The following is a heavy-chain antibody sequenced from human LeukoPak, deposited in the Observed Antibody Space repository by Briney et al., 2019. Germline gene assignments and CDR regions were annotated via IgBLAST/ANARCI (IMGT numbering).Heavy chain of an antibody. V-gene: IGHV4-34*01. CDR1: GGSFSGYY. CDR3: ASEDYGDYRGPNT. J-gene: IGHJ3*02. CDR2: INHSGST. D-gene: IGHD4-17*01. Sequence: SETLSLTCAVYGGSFSGYYWSWIRQPPGKGLEWIGEINHSGSTNYNPSLKSRVTISVDTSKNQFSLKLSSVTAADTAVYYCASEDYGDYRGPNTWGQGTMVTVSS.